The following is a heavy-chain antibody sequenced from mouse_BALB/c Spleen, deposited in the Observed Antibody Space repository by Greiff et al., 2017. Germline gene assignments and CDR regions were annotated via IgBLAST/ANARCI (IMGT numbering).Heavy chain of an antibody. D-gene: IGHD1-1*01. CDR3: ARPDGSRPWFAY. Sequence: VQLQQSGPELVKPGASVRISCKASGYTFTSYYIHWVKQRPGQGLEWIGWIYPGNVNTKYNEKFKGKATLTADKSSSTAYMQRSSLTSEDSAVYFCARPDGSRPWFAYWGQGTLVTVSA. V-gene: IGHV1S56*01. CDR1: GYTFTSYY. CDR2: IYPGNVNT. J-gene: IGHJ3*01.